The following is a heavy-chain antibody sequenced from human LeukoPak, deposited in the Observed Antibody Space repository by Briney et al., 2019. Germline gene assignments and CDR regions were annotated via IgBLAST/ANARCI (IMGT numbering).Heavy chain of an antibody. Sequence: GGSLRLSCAASGFTFDDYAMHWVRQAPGKGLEWVSGISWNSGSIGYADSVKGRFTISRGNAKNSLYLQVNSLRAEDTALYYCAKGGGDGYYYWGQGTLVTVSS. J-gene: IGHJ4*02. V-gene: IGHV3-9*01. CDR1: GFTFDDYA. CDR3: AKGGGDGYYY. D-gene: IGHD5-24*01. CDR2: ISWNSGSI.